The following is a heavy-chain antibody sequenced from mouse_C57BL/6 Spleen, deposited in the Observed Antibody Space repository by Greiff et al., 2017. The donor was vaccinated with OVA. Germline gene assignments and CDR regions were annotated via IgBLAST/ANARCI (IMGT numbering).Heavy chain of an antibody. D-gene: IGHD2-5*01. Sequence: VQLQQSGPGLVQPSQSLSITCTVSGFSLTSYGVHWVRQSPGKGLEWLGVIWSGGSTDYNAAFISRLSISKDNSKSQVFFKMNSLQADDTAIYYCARIVTPDAYWGQGTLVTVSA. J-gene: IGHJ3*01. V-gene: IGHV2-2*01. CDR3: ARIVTPDAY. CDR1: GFSLTSYG. CDR2: IWSGGST.